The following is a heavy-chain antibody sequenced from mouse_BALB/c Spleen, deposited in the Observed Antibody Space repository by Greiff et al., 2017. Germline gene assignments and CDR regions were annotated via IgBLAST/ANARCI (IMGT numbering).Heavy chain of an antibody. J-gene: IGHJ4*01. Sequence: QVQLQQHGAELVKPGASVKLSCKASGYTFTSYYMYWVKQRPGQGLEWIGGINPSNGGTNFNEKFKSKATLTVDKSSSTAYMQLSSLTSEDSAVYYCTRDYYYGSSYGAMDYWGQGTSVTVSS. CDR1: GYTFTSYY. CDR2: INPSNGGT. V-gene: IGHV1S81*02. D-gene: IGHD1-1*01. CDR3: TRDYYYGSSYGAMDY.